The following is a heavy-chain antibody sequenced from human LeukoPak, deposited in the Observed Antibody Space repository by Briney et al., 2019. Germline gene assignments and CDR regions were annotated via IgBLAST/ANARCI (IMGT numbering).Heavy chain of an antibody. V-gene: IGHV3-11*01. CDR2: LSNTGSDI. CDR3: ARGHWGLDC. J-gene: IGHJ4*02. Sequence: PGGSLRLSCTVSGFTLSNHYMTWIRQAPGKGLEYISYLSNTGSDIFYADSVKGRFSISRDNAKNSLYLQMNSLRAEDTAVYYCARGHWGLDCWGQGTLVTVSP. CDR1: GFTLSNHY. D-gene: IGHD7-27*01.